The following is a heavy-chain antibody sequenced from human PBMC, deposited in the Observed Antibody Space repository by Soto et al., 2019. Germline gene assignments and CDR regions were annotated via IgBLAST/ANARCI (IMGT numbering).Heavy chain of an antibody. CDR1: WDSITNNHW. CDR2: IYHTGIA. D-gene: IGHD3-16*01. CDR3: VSKLGPYYYGLDV. V-gene: IGHV4-4*03. Sequence: PETLFLTCSVYWDSITNNHWWSWVRQPPGKGPELIGEIYHTGIANYNPSLESRVAFSVDKSKNQFSLSLTSVTAADTAVYYCVSKLGPYYYGLDVWGQGTTVNGS. J-gene: IGHJ6*02.